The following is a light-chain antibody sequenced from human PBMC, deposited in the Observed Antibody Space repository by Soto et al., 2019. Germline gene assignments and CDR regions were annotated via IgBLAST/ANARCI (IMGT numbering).Light chain of an antibody. J-gene: IGKJ4*02. CDR2: AAS. Sequence: DIQMTQSPSSLAASVGDRVTITCRASQSISSYLNWYQHKPGKAPKLLIYAASSLQSVVPSRFSGSGSGTDFTLTISSLQPEDFATYYCQQRYSTPPFTFGGGTKVEIK. CDR3: QQRYSTPPFT. CDR1: QSISSY. V-gene: IGKV1-39*01.